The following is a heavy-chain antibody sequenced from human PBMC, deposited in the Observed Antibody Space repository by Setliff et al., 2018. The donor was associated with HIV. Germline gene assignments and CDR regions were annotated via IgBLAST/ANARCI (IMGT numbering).Heavy chain of an antibody. D-gene: IGHD3-22*01. V-gene: IGHV4-34*01. J-gene: IGHJ4*02. CDR2: IYHTGST. Sequence: SETLSLTCAVYGGSFSDYYWGWIRQPPGNGLEWIGSIYHTGSTYYKPSLKSRVTISVDTSKNQFSLRLSSVAAGDTAVYYCARHDSGGYYSLDYWGQGTLVTVSS. CDR3: ARHDSGGYYSLDY. CDR1: GGSFSDYY.